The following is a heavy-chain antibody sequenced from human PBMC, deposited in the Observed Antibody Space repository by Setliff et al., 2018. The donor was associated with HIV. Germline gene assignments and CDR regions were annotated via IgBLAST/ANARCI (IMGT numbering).Heavy chain of an antibody. CDR3: ARKAGYCPHGGCWSPLDY. J-gene: IGHJ4*02. CDR1: GGTFGIYG. V-gene: IGHV1-69*05. D-gene: IGHD2-8*01. CDR2: TIPMFGTI. Sequence: GASVKVSCKASGGTFGIYGISWVRQAPGQGLEWMGGTIPMFGTIHFAQKFQDRITVTKDESTGTVYMELSSLRAEDTAVYYCARKAGYCPHGGCWSPLDYWGQGTLVTVSS.